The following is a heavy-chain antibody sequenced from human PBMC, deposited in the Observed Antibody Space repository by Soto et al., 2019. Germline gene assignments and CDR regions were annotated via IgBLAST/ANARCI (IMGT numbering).Heavy chain of an antibody. CDR2: ISADNGNT. D-gene: IGHD1-1*01. CDR3: ARGIQQDYYYGMDV. CDR1: GYTFYSHS. Sequence: QAQLVQSGAEVKKPGASVKVSCKASGYTFYSHSISWVRQAPGQGLEWMGRISADNGNTKYAQKFRGRVTMTTDTSTSTVYMEMRNLTSDGTAVYYCARGIQQDYYYGMDVWGQGTTVTVSS. J-gene: IGHJ6*02. V-gene: IGHV1-18*01.